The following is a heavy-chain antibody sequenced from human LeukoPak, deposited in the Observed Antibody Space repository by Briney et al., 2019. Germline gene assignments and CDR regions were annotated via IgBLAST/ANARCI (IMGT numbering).Heavy chain of an antibody. D-gene: IGHD6-13*01. Sequence: GGSLRLSCAASEFTFSSYSMNWIRQAPGKGLEWVSYISSSGSTIYYADSVKGRFTISRDNAKNSLYLQMNSLRAEDTAVYYCAREDSSSRFDPWGQGTLVTVSS. CDR3: AREDSSSRFDP. V-gene: IGHV3-48*04. CDR2: ISSSGSTI. CDR1: EFTFSSYS. J-gene: IGHJ5*02.